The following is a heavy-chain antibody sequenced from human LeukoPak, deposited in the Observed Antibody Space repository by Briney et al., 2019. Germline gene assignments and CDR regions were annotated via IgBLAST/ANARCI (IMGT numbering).Heavy chain of an antibody. CDR3: ARDMTYYYDSRNIGDAFDI. J-gene: IGHJ3*02. V-gene: IGHV3-21*01. D-gene: IGHD3-22*01. CDR1: GFTFSSYS. CDR2: ISSSSSYI. Sequence: GGSLRLSCAASGFTFSSYSMNWVRQAPGKGLEWLSSISSSSSYIYYADSVKGRFTISRDNAKNSLYLQMNSLRAEDTAVYYCARDMTYYYDSRNIGDAFDIWGQGTMVTVSS.